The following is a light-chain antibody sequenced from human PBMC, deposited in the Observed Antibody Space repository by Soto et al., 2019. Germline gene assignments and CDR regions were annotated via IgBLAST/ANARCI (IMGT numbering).Light chain of an antibody. CDR2: RNN. CDR1: SPNIGSNY. Sequence: QSVLTQPPSASGTPGQRVTISCAGSSPNIGSNYVYWYQQLPGTAPKLLIYRNNQRPSGVPDRFSGSKSGTSASLAISGLRSEDEADYYCAAWDDSLSGYVFRTGTKVTVL. CDR3: AAWDDSLSGYV. J-gene: IGLJ1*01. V-gene: IGLV1-47*01.